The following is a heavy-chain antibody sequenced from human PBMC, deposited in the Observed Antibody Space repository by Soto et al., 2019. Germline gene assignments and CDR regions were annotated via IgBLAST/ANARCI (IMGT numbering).Heavy chain of an antibody. D-gene: IGHD1-20*01. Sequence: QVQLVESGGGVVQPGRSLRLSCAASGFTFSSYAMHWVRQAPGKGLEWVAVISYDGSNKYYADSVKGRFTISRDNSKNXLYLQMNSLRAEDTAVYYCSRAPDNWNDGDGAFDIWGQGTMVAVSS. J-gene: IGHJ3*02. CDR1: GFTFSSYA. CDR3: SRAPDNWNDGDGAFDI. V-gene: IGHV3-30-3*01. CDR2: ISYDGSNK.